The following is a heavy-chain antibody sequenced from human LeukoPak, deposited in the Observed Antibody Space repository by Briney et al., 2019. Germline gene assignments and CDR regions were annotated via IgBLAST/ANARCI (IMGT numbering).Heavy chain of an antibody. CDR3: AKDSGSYVFDY. Sequence: GGSLRLSCAASGFTFDNFAMHWVRQAPGKGLEWVSGITWNSRVKTYTPSVKGRFTISRDNSKNSLYLQMNSLRTEDTALYYCAKDSGSYVFDYWGQGTLVTVSS. D-gene: IGHD1-26*01. CDR1: GFTFDNFA. CDR2: ITWNSRVK. V-gene: IGHV3-9*01. J-gene: IGHJ4*02.